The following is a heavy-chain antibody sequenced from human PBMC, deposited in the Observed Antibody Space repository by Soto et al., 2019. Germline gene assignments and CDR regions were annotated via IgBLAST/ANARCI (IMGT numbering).Heavy chain of an antibody. CDR1: GFTFSSYS. V-gene: IGHV3-21*01. D-gene: IGHD3-22*01. J-gene: IGHJ3*02. CDR3: AREEGDSSGDYVSHDDFEI. CDR2: ISSSSSYI. Sequence: SLRLSCAASGFTFSSYSMNWVRQAPGKGLEWVSSISSSSSYIYYADSVKGRFTISRDNAKNSLYLQMNSLRAEDTAVYYCAREEGDSSGDYVSHDDFEIWGQGTMVTVS.